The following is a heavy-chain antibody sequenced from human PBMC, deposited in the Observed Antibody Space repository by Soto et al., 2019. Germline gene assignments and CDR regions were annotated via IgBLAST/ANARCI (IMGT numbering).Heavy chain of an antibody. Sequence: QVQLVQSGAEVKKPGSSVKVSCKASGGTFSSYAISWVRQAPGQGLEWMGGIIPIFGTANYAQKFQGRVTITADESTSTAYMELSSLRSEDTAVYYCARGDYYGSGSYTPGRATTPEDYYYYYGMDVWGQGTTVTVSS. CDR1: GGTFSSYA. CDR2: IIPIFGTA. V-gene: IGHV1-69*01. J-gene: IGHJ6*02. D-gene: IGHD3-10*01. CDR3: ARGDYYGSGSYTPGRATTPEDYYYYYGMDV.